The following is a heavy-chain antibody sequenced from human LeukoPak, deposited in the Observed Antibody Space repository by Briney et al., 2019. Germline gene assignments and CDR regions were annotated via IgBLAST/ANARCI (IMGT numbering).Heavy chain of an antibody. J-gene: IGHJ3*02. CDR2: INSDGSST. V-gene: IGHV3-74*01. D-gene: IGHD5-24*01. CDR3: ARGEMATIMDAFDI. CDR1: GFTFSSYW. Sequence: GGSLRLSCAASGFTFSSYWMHWVRQAPGKGLVWVSRINSDGSSTSYADSVKGRFTISRDNAKNTLYLQMNSLRAEDTAVYYCARGEMATIMDAFDIWGQGTMVTVSS.